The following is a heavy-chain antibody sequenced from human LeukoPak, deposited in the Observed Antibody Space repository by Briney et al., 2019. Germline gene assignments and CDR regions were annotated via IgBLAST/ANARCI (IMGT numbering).Heavy chain of an antibody. Sequence: HPGGSLRPSCAASGFTFSSYWMSWVRQAPGKGLEWVANIKQDGSEKYYVDSVKGRFTISRDNAGNSLYLQMNTLRAEDTAVYFCARDRWDLEYWGQGTLVTVSS. CDR3: ARDRWDLEY. V-gene: IGHV3-7*01. J-gene: IGHJ4*02. CDR2: IKQDGSEK. D-gene: IGHD1-26*01. CDR1: GFTFSSYW.